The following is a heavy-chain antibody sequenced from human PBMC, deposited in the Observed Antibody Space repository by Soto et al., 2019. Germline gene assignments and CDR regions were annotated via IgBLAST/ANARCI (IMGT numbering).Heavy chain of an antibody. CDR1: GGSISSSRYY. J-gene: IGHJ3*02. D-gene: IGHD6-13*01. Sequence: QLQLQESGPGLVKTSETLSLTCTVSGGSISSSRYYWGWIRQPPGKGLEWVASIYYRGSTYYNPSLKSRGTISVDTSKHQWSRKRSSVTAADTAVYYCARSSGVIAAAGIDAFAIWGQGTMVTVSS. CDR3: ARSSGVIAAAGIDAFAI. V-gene: IGHV4-39*01. CDR2: IYYRGST.